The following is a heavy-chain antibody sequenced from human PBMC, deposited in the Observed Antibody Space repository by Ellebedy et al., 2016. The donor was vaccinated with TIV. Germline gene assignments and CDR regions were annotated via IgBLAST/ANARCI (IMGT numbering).Heavy chain of an antibody. V-gene: IGHV3-23*01. J-gene: IGHJ4*02. Sequence: GESLKISCAASGFTFSPYAMSWVRQAPGKGLEWVSGIVGSGSQKYADSVKGRFTIPSDNSTSTVDLQMNSLSAEDTAVYFCAKDRTSGDGYWVFDNWGQGTLVSVSS. CDR1: GFTFSPYA. CDR2: IVGSGS. CDR3: AKDRTSGDGYWVFDN. D-gene: IGHD5-18*01.